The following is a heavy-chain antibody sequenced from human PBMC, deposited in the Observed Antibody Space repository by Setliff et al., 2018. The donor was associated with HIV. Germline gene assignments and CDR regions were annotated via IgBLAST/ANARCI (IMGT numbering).Heavy chain of an antibody. V-gene: IGHV4-38-2*02. Sequence: SETLSLTCDVSGDSIRDGNFWGWIRQPPGRGLEWIGEINHSGSTSYNPSLKSRVSMSVDTSKNQFSLKLSSVTAADTAVYYCAREDYYDSSGDAFDIWGQGTMVTVSS. CDR1: GDSIRDGNF. D-gene: IGHD3-22*01. CDR2: INHSGST. CDR3: AREDYYDSSGDAFDI. J-gene: IGHJ3*02.